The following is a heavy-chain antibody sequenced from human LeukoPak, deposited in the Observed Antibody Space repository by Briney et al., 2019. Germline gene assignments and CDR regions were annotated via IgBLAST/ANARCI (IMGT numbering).Heavy chain of an antibody. CDR2: ISGSGISR. CDR1: GFTFSSFA. D-gene: IGHD4-11*01. J-gene: IGHJ4*02. Sequence: GGSLRLSCAASGFTFSSFAMNWVRQAPGKGLEWVSGISGSGISRGYADSVKGRFTISRDNSKNTVLLQMDSLRAEDTAIYYYAKRSGVYSDNSGVFDYWGQGSLVTVSS. CDR3: AKRSGVYSDNSGVFDY. V-gene: IGHV3-23*01.